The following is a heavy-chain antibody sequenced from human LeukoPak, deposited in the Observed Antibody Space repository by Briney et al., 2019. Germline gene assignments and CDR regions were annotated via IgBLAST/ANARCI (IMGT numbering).Heavy chain of an antibody. CDR1: GFTFSSYW. CDR2: IKQDGSEK. V-gene: IGHV3-7*01. Sequence: GGSLRLSCAASGFTFSSYWMSWVRQAPGKGLEWVANIKQDGSEKYYVDSVKGRFTISRDNAKNSLYLQMNSLRAEDTAVYYCAREGGWELLSGAFDIWGQGTMVTVSS. D-gene: IGHD1-26*01. CDR3: AREGGWELLSGAFDI. J-gene: IGHJ3*02.